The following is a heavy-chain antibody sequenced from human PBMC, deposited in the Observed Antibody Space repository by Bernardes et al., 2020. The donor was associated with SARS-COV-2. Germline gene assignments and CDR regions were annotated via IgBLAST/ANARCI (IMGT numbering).Heavy chain of an antibody. CDR1: GLTFNMYS. Sequence: GSLRLSCVASGLTFNMYSMNWVRQAPGKGLEWISYISPTSRTISYADSVKGRFTISRDDGKNSLSLQMNSLRAEDTGVYYCATSDVWGQGTTVTVSS. V-gene: IGHV3-48*01. J-gene: IGHJ6*02. CDR3: ATSDV. CDR2: ISPTSRTI.